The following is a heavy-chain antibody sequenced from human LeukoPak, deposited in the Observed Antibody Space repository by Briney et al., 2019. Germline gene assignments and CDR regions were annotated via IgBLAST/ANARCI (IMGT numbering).Heavy chain of an antibody. V-gene: IGHV4-59*01. Sequence: SETLSLTCTVSGGAISSYYWSWIRQPPGKGLEWIGYIYYSGSTNYNPSLKSRVTISVDTSKNQFSLKLSSVTAADTAVYYCARAAVAGNFNYWGQGTLVTVSS. CDR1: GGAISSYY. J-gene: IGHJ4*02. CDR3: ARAAVAGNFNY. D-gene: IGHD6-19*01. CDR2: IYYSGST.